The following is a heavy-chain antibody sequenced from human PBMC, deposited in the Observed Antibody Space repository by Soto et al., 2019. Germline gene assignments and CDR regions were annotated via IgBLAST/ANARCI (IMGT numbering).Heavy chain of an antibody. V-gene: IGHV3-66*01. J-gene: IGHJ4*02. Sequence: EVQLVQSGGGLVQPGGSLRLSCAASVFIVSNNYMSWVRQAPGKGLEWVSHIYSGGGTVYAESVKGRFPISRDNSKNTLYLQMNSLKAEDTASYYCAARMTAAPYWGQGTVVTVCS. D-gene: IGHD2-21*02. CDR2: IYSGGGT. CDR1: VFIVSNNY. CDR3: AARMTAAPY.